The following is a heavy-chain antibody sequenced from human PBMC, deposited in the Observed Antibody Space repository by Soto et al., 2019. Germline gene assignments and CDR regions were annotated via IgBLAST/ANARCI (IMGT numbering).Heavy chain of an antibody. V-gene: IGHV3-7*01. Sequence: EVQLVESGGGLVQPGGSLRISCTGSGFSFSSYWMSWVRQAPVKGLEWVASIKQDESEKYYVDSVKGRFTISRDNVDDSVFLHMNRLSAEDTAIYFSVRDVGFDYVNWGQGTLVTGSS. CDR1: GFSFSSYW. D-gene: IGHD3-16*01. CDR3: VRDVGFDYVN. CDR2: IKQDESEK. J-gene: IGHJ4*02.